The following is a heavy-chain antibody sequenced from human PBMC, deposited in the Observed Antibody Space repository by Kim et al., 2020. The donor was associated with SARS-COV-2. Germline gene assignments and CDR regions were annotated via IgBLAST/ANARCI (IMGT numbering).Heavy chain of an antibody. J-gene: IGHJ4*02. CDR3: ARRYCSSTSCYVVYDY. D-gene: IGHD2-2*01. CDR2: ISAYNGNT. CDR1: GYTFTSYG. V-gene: IGHV1-18*01. Sequence: ASVKVSCKASGYTFTSYGISWVRQAPGQGLEWMGWISAYNGNTNYAQKLQGRVTMTTDTSPSTAYMELRSLRSDDTAVYYCARRYCSSTSCYVVYDYWGQGTLVTVSS.